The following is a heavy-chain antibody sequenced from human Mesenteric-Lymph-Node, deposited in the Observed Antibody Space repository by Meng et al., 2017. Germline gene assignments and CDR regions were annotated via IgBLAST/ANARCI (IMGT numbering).Heavy chain of an antibody. CDR2: INPSGGST. CDR1: GYTFTSYY. V-gene: IGHV1-46*01. Sequence: ASVKVSCKASGYTFTSYYMHWVRQAPGQGLEWMGIINPSGGSTSYAQKFQGRVTMTRDTSTSTVYMELSSLRSEDTAVYYCARAGGYCSSTSCYEGSWFDPWGQGTLVTVSS. CDR3: ARAGGYCSSTSCYEGSWFDP. D-gene: IGHD2-2*01. J-gene: IGHJ5*02.